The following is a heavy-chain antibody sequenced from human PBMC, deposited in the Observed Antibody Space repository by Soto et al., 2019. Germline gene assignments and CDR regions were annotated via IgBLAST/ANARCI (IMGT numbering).Heavy chain of an antibody. CDR2: IYHSGTT. V-gene: IGHV4-59*01. D-gene: IGHD2-21*02. CDR3: ARDLWGYCGTDCYPLDV. Sequence: SETLSLTCTVSGGSISSYYWSWIRQPPGKGLEWIGYIYHSGTTNYNPSLKSRVTISADTSKNQFSLKLSSVTAADTAVYYCARDLWGYCGTDCYPLDVWGQGTTVTVSS. CDR1: GGSISSYY. J-gene: IGHJ6*02.